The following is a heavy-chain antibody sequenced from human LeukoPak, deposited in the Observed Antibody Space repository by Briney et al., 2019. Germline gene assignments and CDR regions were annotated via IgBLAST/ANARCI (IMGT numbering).Heavy chain of an antibody. D-gene: IGHD3-22*01. CDR2: INPNSGGT. CDR1: GYTFTGYY. V-gene: IGHV1-2*02. J-gene: IGHJ5*02. CDR3: ARAPGGDSSGYYWFDP. Sequence: ASVKVSCKASGYTFTGYYMHWVRQAPGQGLEWMGWINPNSGGTNYAQKFQGRVTMTRDTSISTAYMELSRLRSDDTAVYYCARAPGGDSSGYYWFDPWGQGTLVTVSS.